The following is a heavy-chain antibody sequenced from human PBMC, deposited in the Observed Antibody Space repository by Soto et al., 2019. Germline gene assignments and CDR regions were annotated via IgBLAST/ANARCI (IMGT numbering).Heavy chain of an antibody. V-gene: IGHV3-23*01. D-gene: IGHD3-22*01. J-gene: IGHJ3*02. CDR2: ISGSGGST. Sequence: GGSLRLSCAASGFTFSSYAMSWVRQAPGKGLEWVSAISGSGGSTYYADSVKGRFTISRDNSKNTLYLQMNSLRAEDTAVYYCAKDLSEYYFDSSGPHAFDIRGPGTMGT. CDR1: GFTFSSYA. CDR3: AKDLSEYYFDSSGPHAFDI.